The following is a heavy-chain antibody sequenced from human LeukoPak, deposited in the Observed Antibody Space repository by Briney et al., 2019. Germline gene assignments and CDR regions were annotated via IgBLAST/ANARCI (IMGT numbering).Heavy chain of an antibody. J-gene: IGHJ4*02. CDR3: AKDRPSIAAAGHY. D-gene: IGHD6-13*01. V-gene: IGHV3-23*01. CDR2: ISGSGGST. CDR1: GFTFTSYA. Sequence: PGGSLRLSGAASGFTFTSYAISGVPQAQGRGWEGVSPISGSGGSTYYADSVKGRFTISRDNSKNTLYLQMNSLRAEGTAVYYCAKDRPSIAAAGHYWGQGTLVTVSS.